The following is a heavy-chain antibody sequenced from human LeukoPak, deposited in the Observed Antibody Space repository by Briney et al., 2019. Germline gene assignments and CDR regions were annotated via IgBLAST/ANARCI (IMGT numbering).Heavy chain of an antibody. CDR2: ISYDGSNK. V-gene: IGHV3-30*03. J-gene: IGHJ4*02. Sequence: PGGSLRLSCAASGFTFSSSGMHWVRQAPGKGLEWVAVISYDGSNKYYADSVKGRFTFSRDNSKNTLHLQMNSLRAEDTAVYYCARARGVGATPFDYWGQGTLVTVSS. CDR3: ARARGVGATPFDY. CDR1: GFTFSSSG. D-gene: IGHD1-26*01.